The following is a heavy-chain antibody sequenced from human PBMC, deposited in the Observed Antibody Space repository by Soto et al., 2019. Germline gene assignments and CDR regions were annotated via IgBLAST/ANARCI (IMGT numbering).Heavy chain of an antibody. CDR1: GFTFTSSA. Sequence: SVKVSCKASGFTFTSSAVQWVRQARGQRLEWIGWIVVGSGNTNYAQKFQERVTITRDMSTSTAYMELSSLRSEDTAVYYCAAETYYDILTADYYYYGMDVRSQGTTVTVSS. D-gene: IGHD3-9*01. CDR2: IVVGSGNT. CDR3: AAETYYDILTADYYYYGMDV. V-gene: IGHV1-58*01. J-gene: IGHJ6*02.